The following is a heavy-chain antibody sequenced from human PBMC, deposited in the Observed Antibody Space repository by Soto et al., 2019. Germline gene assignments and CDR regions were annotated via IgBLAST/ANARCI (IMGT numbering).Heavy chain of an antibody. D-gene: IGHD3-22*01. J-gene: IGHJ4*02. V-gene: IGHV3-21*01. CDR1: GFTFSSYS. Sequence: PGGSLRLSCAASGFTFSSYSMNWVRQAPGKGLEWASSISSSSSYIYYADSVKGRFTISRDNAKNSLYLQMNSLRAEDTAVYYCACIDYYDSSGYYLDYWGQGTLVTVSS. CDR2: ISSSSSYI. CDR3: ACIDYYDSSGYYLDY.